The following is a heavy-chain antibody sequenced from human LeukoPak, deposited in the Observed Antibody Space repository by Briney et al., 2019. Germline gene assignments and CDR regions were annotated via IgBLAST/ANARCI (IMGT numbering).Heavy chain of an antibody. CDR3: ARTYRGGSGWYRPFYFDY. CDR2: IVPIFGTA. V-gene: IGHV1-69*01. CDR1: GGTFSSYA. Sequence: SVKVSCKASGGTFSSYAISWVRQAPGQGLEWMGGIVPIFGTANYAQKFQGRVTITADESTSTAYMELSSLRSEDTAVYYCARTYRGGSGWYRPFYFDYWGQGTLVTVSS. D-gene: IGHD6-19*01. J-gene: IGHJ4*02.